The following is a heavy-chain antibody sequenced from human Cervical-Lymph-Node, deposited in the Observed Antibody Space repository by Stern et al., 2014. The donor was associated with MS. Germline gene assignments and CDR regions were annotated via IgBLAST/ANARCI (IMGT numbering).Heavy chain of an antibody. CDR3: ARRDRLYYFGMDV. Sequence: QVPLVESGAEVKKPGSSVKVSCKAPGAIFSGHPVSWERQAPGQGLEWMGGLISVFNTPDYAQKFQGRVTITADESTSTVYMELSSLRSEDTAVYYCARRDRLYYFGMDVWGQGTTVTVSS. CDR1: GAIFSGHP. CDR2: LISVFNTP. V-gene: IGHV1-69*01. D-gene: IGHD2-15*01. J-gene: IGHJ6*02.